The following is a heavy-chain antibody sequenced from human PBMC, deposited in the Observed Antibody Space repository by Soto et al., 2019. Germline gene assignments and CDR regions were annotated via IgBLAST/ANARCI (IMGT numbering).Heavy chain of an antibody. CDR3: ARVKSGSYDWFDP. D-gene: IGHD3-10*01. CDR1: GFTYGNYW. J-gene: IGHJ5*02. CDR2: INTDGSRT. Sequence: VQLVESGGGLVQPGGSLRLSCAASGFTYGNYWMHWVRQAPGKGLMWVSRINTDGSRTTYADSVKGRFAISRDNAKNTVYLQMNSLRPEDTAVYYCARVKSGSYDWFDPWGQGTLVTVSS. V-gene: IGHV3-74*01.